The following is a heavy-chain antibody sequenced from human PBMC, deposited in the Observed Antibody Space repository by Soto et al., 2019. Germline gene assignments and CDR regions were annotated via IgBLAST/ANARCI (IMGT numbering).Heavy chain of an antibody. V-gene: IGHV3-21*01. CDR1: GYTFRRAS. CDR2: ISSGSSDT. J-gene: IGHJ4*02. CDR3: ARVAY. Sequence: CPGICCESCGYTFRRASMNWVRQVPGKGLEWVASISSGSSDTWYADSVKGRFIISRDNAQNSLFLQMNTLRPEDTAMYYCARVAYWGQGTQVTVSS.